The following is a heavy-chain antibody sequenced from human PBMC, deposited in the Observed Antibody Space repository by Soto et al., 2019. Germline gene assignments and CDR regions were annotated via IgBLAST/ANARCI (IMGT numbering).Heavy chain of an antibody. CDR1: GGSISSSNW. D-gene: IGHD3-3*01. V-gene: IGHV4-4*02. J-gene: IGHJ6*02. CDR2: IYHSGST. CDR3: ARDRDPLRSPFGEYYYYGMDV. Sequence: SETLSLTCAVSGGSISSSNWWSWVRQPPGKGLEWIGEIYHSGSTNYNPSLKSRVTISVDKSKNQFSLKLSSVTAADTAVYYCARDRDPLRSPFGEYYYYGMDVWGQGTTVTVSS.